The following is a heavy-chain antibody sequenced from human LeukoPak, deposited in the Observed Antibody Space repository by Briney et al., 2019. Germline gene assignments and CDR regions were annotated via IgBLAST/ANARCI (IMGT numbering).Heavy chain of an antibody. CDR1: GGSFSGYY. V-gene: IGHV4-34*01. CDR3: ARHNALSYYDSSGPHWNY. CDR2: INHSGST. J-gene: IGHJ4*02. Sequence: PSETLSLTCAVYGGSFSGYYWSWIRQPPGKGLEWIGEINHSGSTNYNPSLKSRVTISVDTSKNQFSLKLSSVTAADTAVYYCARHNALSYYDSSGPHWNYWGQGTLVTVSS. D-gene: IGHD3-22*01.